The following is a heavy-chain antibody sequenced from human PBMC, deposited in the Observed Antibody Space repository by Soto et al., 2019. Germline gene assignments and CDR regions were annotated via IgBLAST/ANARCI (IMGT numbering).Heavy chain of an antibody. Sequence: PSETLSLTCTVSGGSISSSSYYWGWIRQPPGKGLEWIGSIYYSGSTYYNPSLKSRVTISVDTSKNQFSLKLSSVTAADTAVYYCARLIAARLNSWFDPWGQGTLVTVSS. CDR3: ARLIAARLNSWFDP. V-gene: IGHV4-39*01. CDR1: GGSISSSSYY. J-gene: IGHJ5*02. D-gene: IGHD6-6*01. CDR2: IYYSGST.